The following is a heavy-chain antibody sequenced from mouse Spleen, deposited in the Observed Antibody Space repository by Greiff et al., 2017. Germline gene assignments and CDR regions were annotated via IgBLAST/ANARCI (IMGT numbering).Heavy chain of an antibody. CDR3: ARSLLRYYFDY. J-gene: IGHJ2*01. CDR2: INPNYGTT. D-gene: IGHD1-1*01. V-gene: IGHV1-39*01. Sequence: QLHQSGPEPVKPCASVKISCKASGYSFTDYNMNLVEQSNGKSLEWIGVINPNYGTTSYNQKFKGKATLTVDQSSSTAYMQLNSLTSEDSAVYYCARSLLRYYFDYWGQGTTLTVSS. CDR1: GYSFTDYN.